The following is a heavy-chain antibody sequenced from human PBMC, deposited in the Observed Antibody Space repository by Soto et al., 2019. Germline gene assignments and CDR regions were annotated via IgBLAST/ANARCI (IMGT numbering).Heavy chain of an antibody. CDR1: GFNFAAYT. J-gene: IGHJ4*02. V-gene: IGHV3-49*04. CDR3: SRSLAIDFDS. Sequence: GGSLRLSCSASGFNFAAYTMCWVRLAPGKGLEWVGFIRRIAYGGTTDYAASVKGRFTISRDDSRKIVHLQMSRLKIEDTAVYYCSRSLAIDFDSWGQGTLVTVSS. CDR2: IRRIAYGGTT.